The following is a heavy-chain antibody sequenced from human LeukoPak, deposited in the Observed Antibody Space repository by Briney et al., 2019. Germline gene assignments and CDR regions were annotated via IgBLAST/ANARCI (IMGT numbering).Heavy chain of an antibody. CDR1: GGSISSSSYY. CDR3: ARRNGDPAAGTVWFDP. CDR2: IYYSGST. V-gene: IGHV4-39*01. J-gene: IGHJ5*02. Sequence: SETLSLTCTVSGGSISSSSYYWGWIRQPPGKGLEWIGSIYYSGSTYYNPSLKSRVTISVDTSKNQFSLKLSSVTAADTAVYYCARRNGDPAAGTVWFDPWAREPWSPSPQ. D-gene: IGHD6-13*01.